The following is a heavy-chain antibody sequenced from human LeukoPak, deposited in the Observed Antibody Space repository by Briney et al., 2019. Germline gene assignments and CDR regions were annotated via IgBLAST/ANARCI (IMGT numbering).Heavy chain of an antibody. CDR3: ARDKGAWYFDY. Sequence: PGGSLRLSYVVSGFTFSDYYMSWIRQTPGKGLEWISFISSRGNLIYYADSVKGRFTISRDNAKNSLYLQMNSLSSEDTAIYFCARDKGAWYFDYWGQGTLVTVSS. V-gene: IGHV3-11*01. J-gene: IGHJ4*02. CDR2: ISSRGNLI. CDR1: GFTFSDYY. D-gene: IGHD4/OR15-4a*01.